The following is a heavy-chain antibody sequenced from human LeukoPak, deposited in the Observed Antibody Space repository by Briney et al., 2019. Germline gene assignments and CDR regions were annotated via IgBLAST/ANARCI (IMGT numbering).Heavy chain of an antibody. D-gene: IGHD1-26*01. V-gene: IGHV4-39*01. Sequence: SETLSLTCTVSGGSISSSSYYWGWIRPPPGKGLEWIGRIYYSGSTNYNPSLKSRVTISVDTSKNQFSLKLSSVTAADTAVYYCARHTPRGSYYEYLFDFWGQGTLVTVSS. CDR2: IYYSGST. CDR1: GGSISSSSYY. J-gene: IGHJ4*03. CDR3: ARHTPRGSYYEYLFDF.